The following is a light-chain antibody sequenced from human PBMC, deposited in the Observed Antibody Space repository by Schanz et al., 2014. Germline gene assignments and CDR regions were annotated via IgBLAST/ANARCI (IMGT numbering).Light chain of an antibody. Sequence: EIVLTQSPATLSLSPGERATLSCRASQGVSSNLAWYQQKPGQAPRLLIYAASNRATGIPARFGGSGSGTDFTLTISRLAPEDFAFYYCQQYSNWPYTFGQGTKLEIK. J-gene: IGKJ2*01. CDR3: QQYSNWPYT. CDR1: QGVSSN. CDR2: AAS. V-gene: IGKV3-11*01.